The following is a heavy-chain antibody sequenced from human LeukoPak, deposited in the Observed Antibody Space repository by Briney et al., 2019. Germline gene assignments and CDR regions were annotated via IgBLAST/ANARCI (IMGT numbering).Heavy chain of an antibody. CDR3: ARVQDIVVAVAPVDY. CDR1: GFTFSSYS. D-gene: IGHD2-15*01. CDR2: ISSSSSYI. J-gene: IGHJ4*02. V-gene: IGHV3-21*01. Sequence: GGSLRLSCAASGFTFSSYSMNWVRQAPGKGLEWVSSISSSSSYIYYADSVKGRFTISRDNAKNSLYLQMNSLRAEDTAVYYCARVQDIVVAVAPVDYWGQGTLVTVSS.